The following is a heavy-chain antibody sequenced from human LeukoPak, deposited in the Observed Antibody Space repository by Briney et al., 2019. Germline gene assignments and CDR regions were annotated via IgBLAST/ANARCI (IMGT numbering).Heavy chain of an antibody. CDR1: GDSISSSY. CDR3: ARRGGSYRYYFDY. CDR2: IYYSGIT. Sequence: SETLSLTCTVSGDSISSSYWSCIRQPPGKGLEWLGYIYYSGITNYNSSLKSRVTISVDTSKNQFSLKLSSVTAADTAVYYCARRGGSYRYYFDYWGQGTLVTVSS. J-gene: IGHJ4*02. V-gene: IGHV4-59*01. D-gene: IGHD1-26*01.